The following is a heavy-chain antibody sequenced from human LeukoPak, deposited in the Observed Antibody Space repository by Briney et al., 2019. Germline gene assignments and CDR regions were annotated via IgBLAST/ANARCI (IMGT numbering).Heavy chain of an antibody. CDR1: GFTFSSYA. CDR2: ISGSGGST. Sequence: AGGSLRLSCAASGFTFSSYAMSWVRQAPGKGLEWVSAISGSGGSTYYADSVKGRFTISRDNSKNTLYLQMDSLRAEDTAVYYCAKWISGPPYYYYGMDVWGQGTTVTVSS. J-gene: IGHJ6*02. D-gene: IGHD6-19*01. CDR3: AKWISGPPYYYYGMDV. V-gene: IGHV3-23*01.